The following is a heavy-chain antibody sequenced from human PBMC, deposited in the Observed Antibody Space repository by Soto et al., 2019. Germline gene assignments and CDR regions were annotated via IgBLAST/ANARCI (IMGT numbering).Heavy chain of an antibody. Sequence: QVQLVQSGAEMKTPGASVKVSCKASGYIFTSYYIHWVRQAPGQGLEWMGIINPSGKPSGRTTTYAQRFQGRFTMTWDTYTSTVYMELSSLRSEDTAVYYCSIDGYTRGWNWGQGTLVTVSS. CDR2: INPSGKPSGRTT. J-gene: IGHJ4*02. D-gene: IGHD5-18*01. CDR3: SIDGYTRGWN. CDR1: GYIFTSYY. V-gene: IGHV1-46*01.